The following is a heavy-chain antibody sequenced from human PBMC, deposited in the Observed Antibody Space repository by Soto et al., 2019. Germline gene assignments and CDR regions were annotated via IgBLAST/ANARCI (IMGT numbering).Heavy chain of an antibody. Sequence: ASVKVSCKXSGYTFTSYPMHWVRQAPGQRLEWMGWINAGNGNTKYSQKFQGRVTITRDTSASTAYMELSSLRSEDTAVYYCARDQGTGTHYYYYGMDVWGQGTTVTVSS. CDR2: INAGNGNT. V-gene: IGHV1-3*01. CDR1: GYTFTSYP. D-gene: IGHD1-7*01. J-gene: IGHJ6*02. CDR3: ARDQGTGTHYYYYGMDV.